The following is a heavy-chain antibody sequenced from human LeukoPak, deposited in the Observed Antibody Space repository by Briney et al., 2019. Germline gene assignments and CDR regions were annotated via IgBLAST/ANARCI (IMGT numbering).Heavy chain of an antibody. V-gene: IGHV3-11*06. D-gene: IGHD5-12*01. Sequence: GGSLRLSCAASGFTFSDYYMSWIRQAPGKGLEWVSYISGSSSYTNYADSVKGRFTISRDNAENSLFLQMNSLRAEDTAVYYCASRGSGYENYWGQGTLVTVSS. CDR1: GFTFSDYY. J-gene: IGHJ4*02. CDR3: ASRGSGYENY. CDR2: ISGSSSYT.